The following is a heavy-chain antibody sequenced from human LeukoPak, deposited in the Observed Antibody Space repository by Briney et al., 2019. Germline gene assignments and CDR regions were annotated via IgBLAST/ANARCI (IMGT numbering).Heavy chain of an antibody. Sequence: SVKVSCKASVGTFSSYAISWVRQAPGQGLERMGGIIPIFGTANYAQKFQGRVTITADEPTSTAYMELSSLRSEDTAVYYCARSYYYGSGSYLWFDPWGQGTLVTVSS. D-gene: IGHD3-10*01. CDR1: VGTFSSYA. J-gene: IGHJ5*02. CDR3: ARSYYYGSGSYLWFDP. CDR2: IIPIFGTA. V-gene: IGHV1-69*13.